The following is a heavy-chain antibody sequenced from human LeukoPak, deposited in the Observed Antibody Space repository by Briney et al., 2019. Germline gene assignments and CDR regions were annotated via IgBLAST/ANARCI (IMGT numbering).Heavy chain of an antibody. CDR3: ARESSGREGYFDY. J-gene: IGHJ4*02. CDR1: GFTFSSYG. Sequence: GGSLRLSCAASGFTFSSYGMHWVRQAPGKGLEWVAVIWYDGSNKYYADSVKGRFTISRDNSKNTLYLQMSSLRAEDTAVYYCARESSGREGYFDYWGQGTLVTVSS. V-gene: IGHV3-33*01. D-gene: IGHD6-19*01. CDR2: IWYDGSNK.